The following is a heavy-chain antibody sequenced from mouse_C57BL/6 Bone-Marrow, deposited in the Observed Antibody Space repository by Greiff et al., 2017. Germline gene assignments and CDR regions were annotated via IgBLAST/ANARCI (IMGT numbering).Heavy chain of an antibody. D-gene: IGHD1-1*01. CDR1: GFTFTDYY. Sequence: EVQRVESGGGLVQPGGSLSLSCAASGFTFTDYYMSWVRQPPGKALEWLGFIRNKANGYTTEYSASVKGRFTISRDNSQSILYLQMNALRAADSATYYCSRYIHYVSNYYFDYCDQGTTLTVSS. J-gene: IGHJ2*01. V-gene: IGHV7-3*01. CDR2: IRNKANGYTT. CDR3: SRYIHYVSNYYFDY.